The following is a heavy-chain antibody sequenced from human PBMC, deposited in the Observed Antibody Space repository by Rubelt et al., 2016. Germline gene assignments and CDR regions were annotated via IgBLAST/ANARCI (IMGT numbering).Heavy chain of an antibody. CDR3: ASIYYDYVWGSYRVFDY. Sequence: ETLSLTCNVSGASITSSYWSWVRHPPGKGLEWVAYMYYSGSTNHNPSLKSRVATSMDTSKNQFSLKLSSVTAADTAVYYCASIYYDYVWGSYRVFDYWGQGTLVTVSS. CDR1: GASITSSY. CDR2: MYYSGST. J-gene: IGHJ4*02. D-gene: IGHD3-16*02. V-gene: IGHV4-59*08.